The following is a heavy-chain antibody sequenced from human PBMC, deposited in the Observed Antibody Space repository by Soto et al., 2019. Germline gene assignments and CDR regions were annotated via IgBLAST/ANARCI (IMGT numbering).Heavy chain of an antibody. CDR2: IIPTFDTS. D-gene: IGHD2-2*01. CDR3: ARQTRAGYQYGLDV. Sequence: ASVKVSCKASGGTFSSYAISWVRQAPGQGLEWMGGIIPTFDTSIYAQKSQDRVTITADESTSTAYMELSSLTSEDTAVYYCARQTRAGYQYGLDVWGQGTTVTVSS. CDR1: GGTFSSYA. J-gene: IGHJ6*02. V-gene: IGHV1-69*13.